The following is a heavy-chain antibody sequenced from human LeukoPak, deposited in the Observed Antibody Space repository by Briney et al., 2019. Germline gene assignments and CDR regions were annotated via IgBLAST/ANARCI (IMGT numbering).Heavy chain of an antibody. CDR3: AKDQAKPGYCSGGSCYTGPN. J-gene: IGHJ4*02. D-gene: IGHD2-15*01. CDR2: ISGSGGST. V-gene: IGHV3-23*01. Sequence: GGSLRLSCAASGFTFSSYAMSWVRQAPGKGLEWVSAISGSGGSTYYADSVKGRFTISRDNSKNTLYLKMNSLRAEDTAVYYCAKDQAKPGYCSGGSCYTGPNWGQGTLVTVSS. CDR1: GFTFSSYA.